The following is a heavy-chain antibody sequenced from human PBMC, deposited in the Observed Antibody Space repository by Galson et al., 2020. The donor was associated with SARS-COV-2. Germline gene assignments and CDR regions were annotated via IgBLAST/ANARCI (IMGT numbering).Heavy chain of an antibody. CDR3: AREKDLATIFGVVIILDY. CDR2: ISSSSSYI. Sequence: GESLKISCAASGFTFSSYSMNWVRQAPGKGLEWVSSISSSSSYIYYADSVKGRFTISRDNAKNSLYLQMNSLRAEDTAVYYCAREKDLATIFGVVIILDYCGQGTLVTVSS. D-gene: IGHD3-3*01. CDR1: GFTFSSYS. J-gene: IGHJ4*02. V-gene: IGHV3-21*01.